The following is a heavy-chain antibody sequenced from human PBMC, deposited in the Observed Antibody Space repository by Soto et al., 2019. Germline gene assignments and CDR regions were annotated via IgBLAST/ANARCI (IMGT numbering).Heavy chain of an antibody. CDR1: GGTFSSYA. V-gene: IGHV1-69*01. D-gene: IGHD1-1*01. CDR3: ARDNQNGQLDYYGMDV. Sequence: QVQLVQSGAEVKKPGSSVKVSCKASGGTFSSYAISWVRQAPGQGLEWMGGIIPIFGTANYAQKFQGRVTITADESPSTAYLELSSLGTEDTAVYYCARDNQNGQLDYYGMDVWGQGTTVTVSS. J-gene: IGHJ6*02. CDR2: IIPIFGTA.